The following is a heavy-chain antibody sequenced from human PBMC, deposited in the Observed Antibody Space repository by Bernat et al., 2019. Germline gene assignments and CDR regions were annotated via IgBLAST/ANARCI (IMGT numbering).Heavy chain of an antibody. V-gene: IGHV3-23*01. Sequence: EVQLLESGGGLVQPGGSLRLSCAASGFTFSSYAMSWVRQAPGQGLEWVSGLSSSGDNTYYADSVRGRFKISRDNSKNTMYMQMNSLRAEDTAVYFCAKEGLGRYFDLWGRGTLVTVSS. D-gene: IGHD6-19*01. J-gene: IGHJ2*01. CDR3: AKEGLGRYFDL. CDR1: GFTFSSYA. CDR2: LSSSGDNT.